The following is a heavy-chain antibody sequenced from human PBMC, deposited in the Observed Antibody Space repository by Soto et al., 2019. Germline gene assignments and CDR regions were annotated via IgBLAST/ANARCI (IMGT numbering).Heavy chain of an antibody. D-gene: IGHD2-15*01. V-gene: IGHV4-34*01. CDR2: ISPSGTT. CDR3: AGEDNHDTFDI. J-gene: IGHJ3*02. CDR1: SGSLSGYY. Sequence: SETLSLTCSLYSGSLSGYYWSWIRQPPGKGLEWIGEISPSGTTNYSPSLKSRVSISVDTSKNQFSLNLTSLTAADTAVYYCAGEDNHDTFDIWGQGTMVTVSS.